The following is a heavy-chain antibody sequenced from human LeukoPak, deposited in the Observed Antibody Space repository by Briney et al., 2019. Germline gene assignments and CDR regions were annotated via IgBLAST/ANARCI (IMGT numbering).Heavy chain of an antibody. Sequence: SVKVSCKASGGTFSSYAISWVRQAPGQGLEWMGGIIPIFGTANYAQKFQGRVTITTDESTSTAYMELSSLRSEDTAVYYCARDIVVVPAAKSVSGTYYYYGMDVWGQGTTVTVSS. D-gene: IGHD2-2*01. J-gene: IGHJ6*02. V-gene: IGHV1-69*05. CDR1: GGTFSSYA. CDR3: ARDIVVVPAAKSVSGTYYYYGMDV. CDR2: IIPIFGTA.